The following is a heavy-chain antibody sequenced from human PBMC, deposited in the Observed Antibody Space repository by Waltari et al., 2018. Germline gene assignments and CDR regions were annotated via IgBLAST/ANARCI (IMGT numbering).Heavy chain of an antibody. V-gene: IGHV3-21*01. D-gene: IGHD3-10*01. CDR1: GFDFSDYD. CDR2: IGGTHSTR. Sequence: EVRLAESGGGLVKPGGSLRLSCTASGFDFSDYDRNWVRQAPGTGLDLFSAIGGTHSTRFSADSVKGRFTVSRDNAKNSLYLQMDNLRAEDSGLYYCTRDLYGSGGDWFDPWGQGTLVTVSS. CDR3: TRDLYGSGGDWFDP. J-gene: IGHJ5*02.